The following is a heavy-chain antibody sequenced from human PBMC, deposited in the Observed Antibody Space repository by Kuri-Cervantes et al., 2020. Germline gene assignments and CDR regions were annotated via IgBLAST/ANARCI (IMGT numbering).Heavy chain of an antibody. D-gene: IGHD6-19*01. CDR3: TRDRFIAVADSGYFQH. CDR2: ISSSGSTI. J-gene: IGHJ1*01. Sequence: GGSLRLSCAASGFTFSDYYMSWIRQAPGKGLEWVSYISSSGSTIYYADSVKGRFTISRDNAKNSLYLQMNSLKTEDTAVYYCTRDRFIAVADSGYFQHWGQGTLVTVSS. V-gene: IGHV3-11*01. CDR1: GFTFSDYY.